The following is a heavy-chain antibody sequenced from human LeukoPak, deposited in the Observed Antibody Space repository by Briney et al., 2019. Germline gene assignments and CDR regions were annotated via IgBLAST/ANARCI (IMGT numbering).Heavy chain of an antibody. CDR1: GFTFSSDA. CDR3: AKCGSTCYANAFYI. J-gene: IGHJ3*02. CDR2: ISRSGGDT. Sequence: GGSLRLSCAASGFTFSSDAMTWVRQAPGKGLEWVSAISRSGGDTEYADSVKGRFTISRDNSKNTLYLQMNSLRAEDTAVYYCAKCGSTCYANAFYIWGQGTLVTVSS. V-gene: IGHV3-23*01. D-gene: IGHD2-15*01.